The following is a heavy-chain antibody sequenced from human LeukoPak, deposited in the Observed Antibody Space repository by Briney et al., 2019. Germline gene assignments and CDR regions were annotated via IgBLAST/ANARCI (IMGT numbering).Heavy chain of an antibody. CDR1: GFTFSSHW. CDR3: AKDVGMSAAAGYFDY. V-gene: IGHV3-9*01. D-gene: IGHD6-13*01. CDR2: ISWNSGSI. Sequence: GGSLRLSCAASGFTFSSHWMSWVRQAPGKGLEWVSGISWNSGSIGYADSVKGRFTISRDNAKNSLYLQMNSLRAEDTALYYCAKDVGMSAAAGYFDYWGQGTLVTVSS. J-gene: IGHJ4*02.